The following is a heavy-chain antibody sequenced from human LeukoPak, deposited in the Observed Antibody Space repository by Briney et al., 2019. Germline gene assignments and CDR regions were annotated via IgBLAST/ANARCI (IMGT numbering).Heavy chain of an antibody. Sequence: GGSLRLSCAASGFTFSSHCLTWVRQAPGKGLEWVSTINGPGDNPYYAETVKGRFTISRDNSKNTLYLQMHSLRAEDTAIYYCAKVSVCYGCYLDFWGQGTLVTVS. D-gene: IGHD3-16*01. CDR2: INGPGDNP. V-gene: IGHV3-23*01. CDR3: AKVSVCYGCYLDF. J-gene: IGHJ4*02. CDR1: GFTFSSHC.